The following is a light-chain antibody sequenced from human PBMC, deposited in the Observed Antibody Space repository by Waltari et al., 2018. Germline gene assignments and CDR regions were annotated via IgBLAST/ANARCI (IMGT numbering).Light chain of an antibody. V-gene: IGKV3-20*01. CDR3: QKYGTLPAT. J-gene: IGKJ1*01. CDR1: QSVSRW. Sequence: EIVLTQSPGTLSLSPGARATLSCRASQSVSRWLAWYQQKPGQPPRLLIYGASSRANGIPDRFSGSGSGTDFSLTISRLEPEDSAVYYCQKYGTLPATFGQGTKVEVK. CDR2: GAS.